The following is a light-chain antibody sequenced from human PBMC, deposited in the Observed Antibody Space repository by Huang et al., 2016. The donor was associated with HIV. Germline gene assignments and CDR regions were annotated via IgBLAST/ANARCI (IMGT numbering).Light chain of an antibody. J-gene: IGKJ1*01. Sequence: DIQMSQSPSTLSASVGDRVTITCRASQSVSSWFAWYQQKPGKAPKRLIYKASTLESGVPSRFSGSGSGTEFTLTISSLEPDDFASYYCQQYNTYSTFGQGTKVEIK. CDR3: QQYNTYST. CDR2: KAS. V-gene: IGKV1-5*03. CDR1: QSVSSW.